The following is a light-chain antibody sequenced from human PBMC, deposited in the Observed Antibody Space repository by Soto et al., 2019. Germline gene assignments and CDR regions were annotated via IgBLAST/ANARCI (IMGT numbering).Light chain of an antibody. Sequence: IVLTQSPATLSLSPGERATLSCRASQSVSSYLAWYQQNPGQPPRLLIYDASNRATGIPARFSGSGSGTDFTLTISSLEPDDFAFYYCQHRSNWPLTFGGGTKVEIK. CDR3: QHRSNWPLT. V-gene: IGKV3-11*01. CDR1: QSVSSY. J-gene: IGKJ4*01. CDR2: DAS.